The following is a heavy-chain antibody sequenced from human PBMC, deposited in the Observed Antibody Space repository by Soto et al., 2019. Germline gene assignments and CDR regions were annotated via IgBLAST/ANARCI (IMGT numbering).Heavy chain of an antibody. V-gene: IGHV3-53*04. CDR2: IYSGGST. CDR1: GFTVSSNY. J-gene: IGHJ6*03. Sequence: PGGSLRLSCAASGFTVSSNYMSWVRQAPGKGLEWVSVIYSGGSTYYADSVKGRFTISRHNSKNTLYLQMNSLRAEDTAVYYCARVWFGDTPGGYYYYYMDVWGKGTTVTVSS. D-gene: IGHD3-10*01. CDR3: ARVWFGDTPGGYYYYYMDV.